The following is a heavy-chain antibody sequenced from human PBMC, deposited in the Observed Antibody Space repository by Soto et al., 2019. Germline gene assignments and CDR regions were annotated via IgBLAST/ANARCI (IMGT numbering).Heavy chain of an antibody. V-gene: IGHV4-59*01. D-gene: IGHD2-15*01. CDR2: ISYSGNT. Sequence: SETLSLTCTVSCGSIVSGYWTWIRQPPEKGLEWIRYISYSGNTNYNPSLKRRVTLSVDTHKNQCSLRLSSVTTADTAVYYCAGLRGSAGSPIDYWGQGTMGTVSS. CDR3: AGLRGSAGSPIDY. J-gene: IGHJ4*02. CDR1: CGSIVSGY.